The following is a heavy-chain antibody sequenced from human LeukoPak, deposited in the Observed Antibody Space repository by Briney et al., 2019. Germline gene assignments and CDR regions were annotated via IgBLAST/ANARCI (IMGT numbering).Heavy chain of an antibody. CDR2: ISTSGNT. CDR3: ARHHGASLDY. J-gene: IGHJ4*02. Sequence: SETLSLTCTVSGASISSGYWSWIQQPPGMGLDYIGYISTSGNTNYNPSLKSRATMSVDTSKNQFSLRLTSVTAADTAVYYCARHHGASLDYWGQGTLVTVSS. V-gene: IGHV4-4*09. D-gene: IGHD3-16*01. CDR1: GASISSGY.